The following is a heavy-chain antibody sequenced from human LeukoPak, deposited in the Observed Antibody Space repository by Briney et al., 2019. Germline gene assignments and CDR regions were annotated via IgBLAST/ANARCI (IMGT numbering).Heavy chain of an antibody. CDR2: INHSGSA. Sequence: SETLSLTCAVYVGSFRGSYWSWIRQPPGKGLEWIGEINHSGSANYNPSLMSRVNISVGTSKNQFSLKLSSVTAADTAVYYCARGAGDIVVVVAAKAGRGFDYWGQGTLVTVSS. D-gene: IGHD2-15*01. CDR1: VGSFRGSY. V-gene: IGHV4-34*01. CDR3: ARGAGDIVVVVAAKAGRGFDY. J-gene: IGHJ4*02.